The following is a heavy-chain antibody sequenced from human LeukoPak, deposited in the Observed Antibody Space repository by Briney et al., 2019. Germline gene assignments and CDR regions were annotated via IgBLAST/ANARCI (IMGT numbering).Heavy chain of an antibody. CDR1: GGSISSGSYY. CDR3: ARGVELVGATRWFDP. Sequence: SQTLSLTCTVSGGSISSGSYYWSWIRQPAGKGLEWIGRIYTSGSTNYNPSLKSRVTISVDTSKNQFSLKLSSVTAADTAVYYCARGVELVGATRWFDPWGQGTLVTVSS. V-gene: IGHV4-61*02. CDR2: IYTSGST. D-gene: IGHD1-26*01. J-gene: IGHJ5*02.